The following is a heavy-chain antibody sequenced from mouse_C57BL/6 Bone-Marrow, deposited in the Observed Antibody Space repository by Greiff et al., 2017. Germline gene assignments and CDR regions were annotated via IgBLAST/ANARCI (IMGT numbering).Heavy chain of an antibody. V-gene: IGHV14-4*01. CDR1: GFNIKDDY. Sequence: EVQLQQSGAELVRPGASVKLSCTASGFNIKDDYMHWVKQRPEQGLEWIGWIDPENGDTEYASKFQGKATITADTSSNTAYLQLSSLTSEDTAVYYCTRYDYDRAYWGQGTLVTVSA. D-gene: IGHD2-4*01. CDR2: IDPENGDT. CDR3: TRYDYDRAY. J-gene: IGHJ3*01.